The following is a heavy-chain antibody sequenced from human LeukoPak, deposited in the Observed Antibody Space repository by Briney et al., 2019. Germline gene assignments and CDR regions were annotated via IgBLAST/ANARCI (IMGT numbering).Heavy chain of an antibody. J-gene: IGHJ6*02. D-gene: IGHD4-17*01. CDR2: IRYDGSNK. V-gene: IGHV3-30*02. CDR3: AKETTVKYYYYGMDV. CDR1: GFTFSSYG. Sequence: PGGSLRLSCAASGFTFSSYGMHWVRQAPGKGLEWVAFIRYDGSNKYYADSVKGRFTISRDNSKNTLYLQMNSLRAEDTAEYYCAKETTVKYYYYGMDVWGQGTTVTVSS.